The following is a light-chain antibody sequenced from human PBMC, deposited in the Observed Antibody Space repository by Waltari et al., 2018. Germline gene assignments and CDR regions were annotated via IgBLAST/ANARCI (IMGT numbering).Light chain of an antibody. J-gene: IGLJ1*01. CDR2: EVT. CDR1: STDVGGYNY. Sequence: QSALTQPPSASGSPGQSVTLSCTGTSTDVGGYNYVSWYQPHPGKAPKLIIYEVTQRPSGVPDRFSGSKSGNTASLTVSGLQAADEADYYCSSYAGSTYVFGTGTKVTVL. CDR3: SSYAGSTYV. V-gene: IGLV2-8*01.